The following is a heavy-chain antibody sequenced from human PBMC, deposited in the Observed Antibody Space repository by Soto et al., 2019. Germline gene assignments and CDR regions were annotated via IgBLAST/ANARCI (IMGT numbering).Heavy chain of an antibody. CDR1: GFTFSSYA. CDR3: ARGLGYYGSGDFDY. CDR2: IIPIFGTA. Sequence: VQLLESGGGLVQPGGSLRLSCAASGFTFSSYAISWVRQAPGQGLEWMGGIIPIFGTANYAQKFQGRVTITADESTSTAYMELSSLRSEDTAVYYCARGLGYYGSGDFDYWGQGTLVTVSS. J-gene: IGHJ4*02. D-gene: IGHD3-10*01. V-gene: IGHV1-69*01.